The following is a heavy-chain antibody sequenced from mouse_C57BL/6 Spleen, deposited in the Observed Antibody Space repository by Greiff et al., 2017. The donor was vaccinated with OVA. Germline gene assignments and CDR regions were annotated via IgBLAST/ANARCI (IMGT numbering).Heavy chain of an antibody. CDR3: ARVDGYYDWYFDV. V-gene: IGHV1-82*01. CDR2: IYPGDGDT. Sequence: QVQLQQSGPELVKPGASVKISCKASGYAFSSSWMNWVKQRPGKGLEWIGRIYPGDGDTNYNGKFKGKATLTADKSSSTAYMQLSSLTSEDSAVYFCARVDGYYDWYFDVWGTGTTVTFSS. J-gene: IGHJ1*03. CDR1: GYAFSSSW. D-gene: IGHD2-3*01.